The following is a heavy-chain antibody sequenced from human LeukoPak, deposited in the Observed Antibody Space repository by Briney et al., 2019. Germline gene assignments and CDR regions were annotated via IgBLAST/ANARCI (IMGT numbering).Heavy chain of an antibody. CDR2: IYIGDNP. CDR1: GLTVSSTY. Sequence: GGSLRLSCAASGLTVSSTYMSWVRQAPGKGLEWVSIIYIGDNPHYADSVKGRFTISRHNSKNTLYLQMNSLRAEDTAAYYCARVRPWVFDYWGQGTLVTISS. V-gene: IGHV3-53*04. CDR3: ARVRPWVFDY. J-gene: IGHJ4*02.